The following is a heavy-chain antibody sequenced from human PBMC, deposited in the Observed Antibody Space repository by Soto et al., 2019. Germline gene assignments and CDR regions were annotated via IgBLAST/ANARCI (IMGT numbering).Heavy chain of an antibody. D-gene: IGHD5-12*01. CDR1: GGSLSSGGYY. J-gene: IGHJ4*02. Sequence: QVQLQESGPGLVKPSQTLSLSCTVSGGSLSSGGYYWSWIRQHPGKVLEWIGFVYYSGSTYYNPSLKSRVTMSVDTSQNQFSLKLSSVTAADTAVYYCARDTQRGYSGYFDSWGQGTLVTVSS. CDR2: VYYSGST. CDR3: ARDTQRGYSGYFDS. V-gene: IGHV4-31*03.